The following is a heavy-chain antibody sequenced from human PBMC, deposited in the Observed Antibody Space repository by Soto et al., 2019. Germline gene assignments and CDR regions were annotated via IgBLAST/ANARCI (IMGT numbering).Heavy chain of an antibody. V-gene: IGHV3-30-3*01. CDR1: GFTSSTYA. Sequence: PGGSLRLSFAASGFTSSTYAMHWVRQAPGKGLASVASISYDAHNKYYADTVKGPFTISRDNSKNTLFLQMNSLRAEGTAVYYCAREFGLYSASLWFGQYWGQGTLVTVSS. CDR2: ISYDAHNK. CDR3: AREFGLYSASLWFGQY. J-gene: IGHJ1*01. D-gene: IGHD1-26*01.